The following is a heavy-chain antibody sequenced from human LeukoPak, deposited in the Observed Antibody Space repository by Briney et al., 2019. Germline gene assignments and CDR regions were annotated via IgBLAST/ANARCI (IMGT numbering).Heavy chain of an antibody. CDR3: ARGGAARLHFQN. CDR2: IYYSGST. J-gene: IGHJ1*01. Sequence: SETLSLTCTVSGGSISSYYWSWIRQPPGKGLEWIGYIYYSGSTNYNPSLKSRVTISVDTSKNQFSLNLNSVTAADTAVYYCARGGAARLHFQNWGQGTLVTVSS. D-gene: IGHD6-6*01. CDR1: GGSISSYY. V-gene: IGHV4-59*01.